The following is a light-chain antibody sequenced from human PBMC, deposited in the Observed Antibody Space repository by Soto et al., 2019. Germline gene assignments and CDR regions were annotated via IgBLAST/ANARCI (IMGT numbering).Light chain of an antibody. V-gene: IGKV3-15*01. Sequence: EIVMTRSPATLSVSPGERATLSCRASQSAGGSLAWYQQKPGQAPGLLIYGASTRATGVPARFSGSGSGTEFTLTIRSLQSEDFAVYYCQQYRNWPRTFGQGTKVDI. J-gene: IGKJ1*01. CDR1: QSAGGS. CDR3: QQYRNWPRT. CDR2: GAS.